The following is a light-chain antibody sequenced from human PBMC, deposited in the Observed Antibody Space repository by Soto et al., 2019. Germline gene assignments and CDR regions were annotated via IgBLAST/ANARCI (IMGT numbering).Light chain of an antibody. Sequence: DIQMTQSPSTLSASVGDSVTITCRANQSISTWLAWYQQKPGKAPKLLIYKSSSLQSGVPSRFSGCGSGTEFTLAISTLQPDDFATYYCQQYHTYWTFGQGTKVEIK. CDR2: KSS. V-gene: IGKV1-5*03. J-gene: IGKJ1*01. CDR3: QQYHTYWT. CDR1: QSISTW.